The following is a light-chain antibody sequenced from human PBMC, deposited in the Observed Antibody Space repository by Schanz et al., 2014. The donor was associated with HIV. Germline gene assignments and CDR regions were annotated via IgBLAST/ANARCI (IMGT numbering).Light chain of an antibody. Sequence: QSALTQPASVSGSPGQSITISCTGTSSDVGGSNYVSWYQQHPCKAPKLMIYDVSYRPSGISDRFSGSKSGHSASLAISGVQAADEADYYCSSLSTSDTPIFGTGTKLIVL. CDR1: SSDVGGSNY. CDR2: DVS. J-gene: IGLJ1*01. CDR3: SSLSTSDTPI. V-gene: IGLV2-14*01.